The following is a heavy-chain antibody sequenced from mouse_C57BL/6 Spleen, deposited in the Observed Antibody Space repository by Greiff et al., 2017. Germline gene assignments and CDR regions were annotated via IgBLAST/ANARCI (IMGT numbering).Heavy chain of an antibody. J-gene: IGHJ3*01. CDR3: AREAQASWFAY. Sequence: EVKLQESGPGLVKPSQSLSLTCSVTGYSITSGSYWNWIRQFPGNKLEWMGYISYDGSNNYNPSLKNRISITRDTSKNQFFLMLNSGSTEDTATYYCAREAQASWFAYWGQGTLVTVSA. CDR2: ISYDGSN. D-gene: IGHD3-2*02. CDR1: GYSITSGSY. V-gene: IGHV3-6*01.